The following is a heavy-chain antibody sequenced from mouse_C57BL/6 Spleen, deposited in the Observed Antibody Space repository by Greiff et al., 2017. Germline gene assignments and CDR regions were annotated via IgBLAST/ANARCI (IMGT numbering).Heavy chain of an antibody. J-gene: IGHJ2*01. CDR3: ARDHYYGSSYYFDY. D-gene: IGHD1-1*01. CDR2: ISYDGSN. V-gene: IGHV3-6*01. Sequence: VQLKESGPGLVKPSQSLSLTCSVTGYSITSGYYWNWIRQFPGNKLEWMGYISYDGSNNYNPSLKNRISITRDTSKNQFCLKLNSVTTEDTATYYCARDHYYGSSYYFDYWGQGTTLTVSS. CDR1: GYSITSGYY.